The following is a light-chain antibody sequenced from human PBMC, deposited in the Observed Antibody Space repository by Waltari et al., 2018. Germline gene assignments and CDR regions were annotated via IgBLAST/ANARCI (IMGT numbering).Light chain of an antibody. CDR3: QKYGTLPAT. J-gene: IGKJ1*01. Sequence: EIMLTQSPGTLSLSPGERATLSCRASQSISKYLAWYQQKPGQAPRLLIYDAASRATGMPDRFSGSGSGTDFSLTISRLEPEDSAVYYCQKYGTLPATFGQGTKVEIK. CDR2: DAA. V-gene: IGKV3-20*01. CDR1: QSISKY.